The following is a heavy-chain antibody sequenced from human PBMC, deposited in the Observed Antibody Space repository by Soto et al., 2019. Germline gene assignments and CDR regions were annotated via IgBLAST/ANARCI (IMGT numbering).Heavy chain of an antibody. CDR1: GFTFSDYY. Sequence: GSLRLSCAASGFTFSDYYMSWIRQAPGKGLEWVSYISSSGSTIYYADSVKGRFTISRDNAKNSLYLQMNSLRAEDTAVYYCARVQVPAAPGNPGAFDIWGQGTMVTVSS. CDR2: ISSSGSTI. V-gene: IGHV3-11*01. J-gene: IGHJ3*02. D-gene: IGHD2-2*01. CDR3: ARVQVPAAPGNPGAFDI.